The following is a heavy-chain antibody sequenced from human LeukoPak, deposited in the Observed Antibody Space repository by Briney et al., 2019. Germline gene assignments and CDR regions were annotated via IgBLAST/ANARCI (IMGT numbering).Heavy chain of an antibody. CDR3: ARATYYYDSSTPFDP. CDR1: GGTFSSYA. V-gene: IGHV1-69*01. CDR2: IIPIFGTA. Sequence: SVKVSCRASGGTFSSYAISWVRQAPGQGLEWMGGIIPIFGTANYAQKFQGRVTITADESTSTAYMELSSLRSEDTAVYYCARATYYYDSSTPFDPWGQGTLVTVSS. D-gene: IGHD3-22*01. J-gene: IGHJ5*02.